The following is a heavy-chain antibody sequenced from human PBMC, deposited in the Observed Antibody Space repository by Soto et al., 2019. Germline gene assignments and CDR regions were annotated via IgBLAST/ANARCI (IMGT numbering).Heavy chain of an antibody. CDR3: ARDPYSYGLLFYLDY. V-gene: IGHV1-2*02. J-gene: IGHJ4*02. CDR1: GYTFTGYY. CDR2: INPNSGDT. Sequence: ASVKVSFKASGYTFTGYYMHWVRQAPGQGLEWMGRINPNSGDTTYAQKFQGRVTMTRDTSTSTVYMEMSSLRSEDTALYYCARDPYSYGLLFYLDYWGQGTLVTVSS. D-gene: IGHD5-18*01.